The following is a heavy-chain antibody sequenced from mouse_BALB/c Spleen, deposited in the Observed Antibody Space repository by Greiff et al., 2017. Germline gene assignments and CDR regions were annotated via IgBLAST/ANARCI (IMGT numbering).Heavy chain of an antibody. V-gene: IGHV3-8*02. CDR3: AREIGSSYWYFDV. CDR2: ISYSGST. D-gene: IGHD1-1*01. CDR1: GDSITSGY. J-gene: IGHJ1*01. Sequence: EVKLQESGPSLVKPSQTLSLTCSVTGDSITSGYWNWIRKFPGNKLEYMGYISYSGSTYYNPSLKSRISITRDTSKNQYYLQLNSVTTEDTATYYCAREIGSSYWYFDVWGAGTTVTVSS.